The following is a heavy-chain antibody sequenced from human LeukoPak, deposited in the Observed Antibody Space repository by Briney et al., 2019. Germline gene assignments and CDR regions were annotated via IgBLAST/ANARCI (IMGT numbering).Heavy chain of an antibody. CDR1: GLNFTDYD. CDR3: ARDYYGSSGYLYFDL. V-gene: IGHV3-33*01. Sequence: GGSLRLSCEASGLNFTDYDMDWVRLAPGKGPEWVAVIWDDGSNKYYAEPVKGRFTISRDISKNMLYLQMNSLRVEDTAVYYCARDYYGSSGYLYFDLWGRGTLVTVSS. D-gene: IGHD3-22*01. J-gene: IGHJ2*01. CDR2: IWDDGSNK.